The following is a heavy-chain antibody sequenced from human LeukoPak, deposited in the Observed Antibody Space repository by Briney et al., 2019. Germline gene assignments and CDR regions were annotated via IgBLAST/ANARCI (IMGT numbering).Heavy chain of an antibody. D-gene: IGHD2-2*01. J-gene: IGHJ4*02. CDR1: GFIFSGYS. CDR2: INESSSHI. Sequence: PGGSLRLSCAASGFIFSGYSMNWVRQPPGKGLEWVSSINESSSHISYAASVKGRFTISRDNAKNSLYVQLNSLRADDTAAYYCARRVVPAAFDYWGQGTLVTVSS. CDR3: ARRVVPAAFDY. V-gene: IGHV3-21*01.